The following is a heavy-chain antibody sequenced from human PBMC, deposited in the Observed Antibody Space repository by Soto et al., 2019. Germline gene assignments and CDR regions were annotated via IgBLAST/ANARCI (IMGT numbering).Heavy chain of an antibody. CDR3: AKTPHATMIPVD. CDR2: VSYRGGT. V-gene: IGHV4-59*02. D-gene: IGHD3-22*01. Sequence: QVQLQESGPGLLKPSETLSLTCTVSGGSVSSHSWAWIRQSPGKGLEWITYVSYRGGTNYNPSLKSRVTVSVDTFKNRFSLMLTSVTAADTAVYYCAKTPHATMIPVDWGQGTLVTVSS. CDR1: GGSVSSHS. J-gene: IGHJ4*02.